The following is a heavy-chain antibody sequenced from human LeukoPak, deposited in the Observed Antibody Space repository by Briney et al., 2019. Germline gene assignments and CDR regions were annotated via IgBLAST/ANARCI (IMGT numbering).Heavy chain of an antibody. CDR2: IIPIFGTA. D-gene: IGHD4-17*01. CDR1: GGTFSSYA. J-gene: IGHJ4*02. CDR3: ARSPTDECLNSPFDY. V-gene: IGHV1-69*13. Sequence: ASVKVSCKASGGTFSSYAVSWQRQAPGQGLEWMGGIIPIFGTANSAQKFQGRVTITADESTSTAYMELSSLRSEDTAVYYCARSPTDECLNSPFDYWGQGTLVTVSS.